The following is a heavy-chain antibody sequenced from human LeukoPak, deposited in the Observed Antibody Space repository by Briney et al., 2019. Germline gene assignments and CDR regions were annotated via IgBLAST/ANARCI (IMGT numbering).Heavy chain of an antibody. D-gene: IGHD2-2*01. CDR2: ISGSGGST. CDR1: GFTFSSYA. V-gene: IGHV3-23*01. Sequence: GGSLRLSCAASGFTFSSYAMSWVRQAPGKGLEWVSAISGSGGSTYYADSVKGRFTISRDNSKNTLCLQMNSLRAEDTAVYYCAKDLREYQLLSGDYWGQGTLVTVSS. J-gene: IGHJ4*02. CDR3: AKDLREYQLLSGDY.